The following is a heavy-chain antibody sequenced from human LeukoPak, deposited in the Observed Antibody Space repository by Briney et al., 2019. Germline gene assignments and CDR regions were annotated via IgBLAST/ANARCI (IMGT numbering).Heavy chain of an antibody. CDR2: IYSGGST. J-gene: IGHJ5*02. CDR3: ARETGS. V-gene: IGHV3-53*01. Sequence: PGGSLRLSCAASGFPLSSYAMSWVRQAPGKGLEWVSVIYSGGSTYYADSVKGRFTISRDNSKNTLYLQMNSLRAEDTAVYYCARETGSWGQGTLVTVSS. CDR1: GFPLSSYA.